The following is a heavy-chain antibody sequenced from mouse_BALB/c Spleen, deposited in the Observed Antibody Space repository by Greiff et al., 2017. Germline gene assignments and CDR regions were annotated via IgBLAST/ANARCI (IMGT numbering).Heavy chain of an antibody. CDR3: ARGGTTAPYYYAMDY. V-gene: IGHV5-17*02. Sequence: EVKLQESGGGLVQPGGSRKLSCAASGFTFSSFGMHWVRQAPEKGLEWVAYISSGSSTIYYADTVKGRFTISRDNPKNTLFLQMTSLRSEDTAMYYCARGGTTAPYYYAMDYWGQGTSVTVSS. D-gene: IGHD1-2*01. J-gene: IGHJ4*01. CDR2: ISSGSSTI. CDR1: GFTFSSFG.